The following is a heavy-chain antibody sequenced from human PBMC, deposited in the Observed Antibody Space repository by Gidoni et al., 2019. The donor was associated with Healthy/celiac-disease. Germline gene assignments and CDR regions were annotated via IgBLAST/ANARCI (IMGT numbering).Heavy chain of an antibody. J-gene: IGHJ4*02. CDR1: GFTFSSYA. D-gene: IGHD1-26*01. V-gene: IGHV3-30-3*01. Sequence: QVQLVESGGGVVQPGRSLRLSCAASGFTFSSYAMHWVRQAPGKGLEWVAVISYDGSNKYYADSVKGRFTISRDNSKNTLYLQMNSLRAEDTAVYYCARDLSGSYFPGGYWGQGTLVTVSS. CDR2: ISYDGSNK. CDR3: ARDLSGSYFPGGY.